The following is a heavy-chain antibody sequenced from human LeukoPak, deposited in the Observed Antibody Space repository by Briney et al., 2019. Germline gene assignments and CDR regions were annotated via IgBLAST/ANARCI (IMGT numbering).Heavy chain of an antibody. V-gene: IGHV3-30*03. J-gene: IGHJ4*02. CDR2: IADDGGVK. CDR1: GITFSRHG. Sequence: GRSLRLSCVASGITFSRHGMDWVRQAPGKGREWVAVIADDGGVKQYADSVKGRFTVSRDNSKSTLYLQMNGLSVEDTAIYYCAREATWGEWYFDHWGQGTPATVSS. D-gene: IGHD3-3*01. CDR3: AREATWGEWYFDH.